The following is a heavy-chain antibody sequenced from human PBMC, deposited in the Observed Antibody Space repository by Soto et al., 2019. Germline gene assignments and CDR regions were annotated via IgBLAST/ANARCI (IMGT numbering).Heavy chain of an antibody. CDR3: ARSKSGSPRYYYYCMDV. Sequence: PSETLSLTCTVSGGSVSSGSYYWSWIRQPPGKGLEWIGYIYYSGSTDYNPSLKSRVTISVDTSKNQFSLKLSSVTAADTAVYYCARSKSGSPRYYYYCMDVSGQGPTVTVS. D-gene: IGHD3-3*01. CDR2: IYYSGST. J-gene: IGHJ6*02. CDR1: GGSVSSGSYY. V-gene: IGHV4-61*01.